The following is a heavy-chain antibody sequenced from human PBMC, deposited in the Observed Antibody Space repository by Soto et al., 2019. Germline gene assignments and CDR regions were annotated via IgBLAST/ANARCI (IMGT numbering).Heavy chain of an antibody. J-gene: IGHJ6*02. CDR1: GGSISRYY. D-gene: IGHD1-20*01. CDR2: IYYSGIT. Sequence: SETLSLTCTVSGGSISRYYWSWIRQPPGKGLEWIGYIYYSGITNYNPSLKSRVTISVDTSKNQFSLKLSSVTAADTAVYYCARYKSNYYYGMDVWGQGTTVT. V-gene: IGHV4-59*01. CDR3: ARYKSNYYYGMDV.